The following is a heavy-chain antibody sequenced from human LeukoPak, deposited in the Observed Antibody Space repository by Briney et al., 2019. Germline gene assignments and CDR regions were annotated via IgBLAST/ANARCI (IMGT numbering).Heavy chain of an antibody. Sequence: SETLSLTCAVYGGSFSGYYWSWLRQPPGKGLEWGGEINHRGSTNYNPSLKSRVTISVDTSKNQSSLKLSSVTAAGTAVYYCAGTGEPRLGYWGQGTLVTVSS. D-gene: IGHD3-10*01. V-gene: IGHV4-34*01. CDR2: INHRGST. J-gene: IGHJ4*02. CDR3: AGTGEPRLGY. CDR1: GGSFSGYY.